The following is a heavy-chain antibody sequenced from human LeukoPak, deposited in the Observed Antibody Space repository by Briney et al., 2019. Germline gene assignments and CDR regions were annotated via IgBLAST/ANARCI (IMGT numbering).Heavy chain of an antibody. J-gene: IGHJ4*02. CDR2: INPSGGST. CDR1: GYTFTIYY. CDR3: ARDWSLNGLPADTFDY. D-gene: IGHD6-13*01. Sequence: ASVKVSCKASGYTFTIYYMHWVRQAPGQGLEWMGIINPSGGSTSYAQKFQGRVTMTRDTSTSTVYMELSSLRSEDTAVYYCARDWSLNGLPADTFDYWGQGTLVTVSS. V-gene: IGHV1-46*01.